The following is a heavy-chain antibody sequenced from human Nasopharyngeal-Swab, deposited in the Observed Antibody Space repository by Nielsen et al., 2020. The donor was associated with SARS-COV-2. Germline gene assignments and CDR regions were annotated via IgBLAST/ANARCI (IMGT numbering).Heavy chain of an antibody. CDR3: ARGLSGVVPAPILGLGPYYYFYYMDV. CDR2: INHSGST. D-gene: IGHD2-2*01. Sequence: VRQMPRKGLEWIGEINHSGSTNYNPSLKSRVTISVDTSKSQFSLKLTSVTAADTSVYYCARGLSGVVPAPILGLGPYYYFYYMDVWGKGTTVTVSS. V-gene: IGHV4-34*01. J-gene: IGHJ6*03.